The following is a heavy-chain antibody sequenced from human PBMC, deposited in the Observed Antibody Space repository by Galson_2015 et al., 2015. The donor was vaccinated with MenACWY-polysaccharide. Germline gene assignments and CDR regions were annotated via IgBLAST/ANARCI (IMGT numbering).Heavy chain of an antibody. J-gene: IGHJ6*03. CDR3: ARGSHYSYYYMDV. Sequence: SVKVSCKASGYTFGSRDINWVRQATGQGLEWMGWMNPNSGNTGYAQKFKGRVTMTRNTSITTAYMELSSLRSEDTAVYYCARGSHYSYYYMDVWGIGTTVIVSS. CDR1: GYTFGSRD. V-gene: IGHV1-8*01. CDR2: MNPNSGNT.